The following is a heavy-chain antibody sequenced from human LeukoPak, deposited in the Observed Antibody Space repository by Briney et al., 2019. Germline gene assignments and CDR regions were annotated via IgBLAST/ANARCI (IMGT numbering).Heavy chain of an antibody. CDR3: ARDLTMVRGVAI. J-gene: IGHJ3*02. Sequence: SETLSLTCSVSGVSISSSNSYWGWVRQPPGKGLEWIGYIYYSGSTNYNPSLKSRVTISVDTSKNQFSLKLSSVTAADTAVYYCARDLTMVRGVAIWGQGTMVTVSS. CDR2: IYYSGST. D-gene: IGHD3-10*01. CDR1: GVSISSSNSY. V-gene: IGHV4-61*01.